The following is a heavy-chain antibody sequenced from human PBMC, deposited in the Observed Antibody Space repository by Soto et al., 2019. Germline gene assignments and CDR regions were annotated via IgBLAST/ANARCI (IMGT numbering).Heavy chain of an antibody. J-gene: IGHJ4*02. Sequence: VQLLESGGGLVQPGGSLRLSCAASGFTFSSYAMSWFRQAPGKGLEWVSAITGSGGSTYYADSVKGRFTISRDNSNNTLYLQMNGRRAEDTAVYYCAQEGGGWFGEFVDYWGQGTLVTVSS. CDR3: AQEGGGWFGEFVDY. V-gene: IGHV3-23*01. D-gene: IGHD3-10*01. CDR2: ITGSGGST. CDR1: GFTFSSYA.